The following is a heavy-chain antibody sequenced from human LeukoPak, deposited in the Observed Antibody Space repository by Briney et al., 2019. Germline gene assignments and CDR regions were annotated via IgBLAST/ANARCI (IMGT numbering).Heavy chain of an antibody. CDR3: ARGPYNSRHFDY. Sequence: SETLSLTCAVYGGSFSGYYWSWIRQPPGKGLEWLGEINHSGSTNYSPSLKSRVTISVDTSKNQFSLKLSSVTAADTAVYYCARGPYNSRHFDYWGQGTLVTVSS. V-gene: IGHV4-34*01. J-gene: IGHJ4*02. CDR1: GGSFSGYY. CDR2: INHSGST. D-gene: IGHD6-13*01.